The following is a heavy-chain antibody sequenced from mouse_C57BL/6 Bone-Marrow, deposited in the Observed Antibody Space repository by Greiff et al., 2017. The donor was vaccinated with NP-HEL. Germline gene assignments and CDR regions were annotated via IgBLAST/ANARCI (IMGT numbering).Heavy chain of an antibody. CDR2: INPSTGGT. J-gene: IGHJ3*01. D-gene: IGHD1-1*01. CDR1: GYSFTGYY. V-gene: IGHV1-42*01. Sequence: EVQLQQSGPELVKPGASVKISCKASGYSFTGYYMNWVKQSPEKSLEWIGEINPSTGGTTYNQKFKAKATLTVDKSSSTAYMQLKSLTSEDSAVYYCARFHYGSPWFAYWGQGTLVTVSA. CDR3: ARFHYGSPWFAY.